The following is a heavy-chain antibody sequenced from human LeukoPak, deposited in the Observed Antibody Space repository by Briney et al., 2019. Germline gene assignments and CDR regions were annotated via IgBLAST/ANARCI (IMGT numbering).Heavy chain of an antibody. V-gene: IGHV3-7*03. Sequence: PGGSQRLSCVASGFSFSYYSMSWVRQAPERGLEWLASIKTDGSDKYYVESVRGRFTISRNNAKNSLYLQLNSLRADDTAVYYCARDPESQRGRDGLDYWGLGTLVTVSS. CDR3: ARDPESQRGRDGLDY. CDR2: IKTDGSDK. J-gene: IGHJ4*02. D-gene: IGHD1-14*01. CDR1: GFSFSYYS.